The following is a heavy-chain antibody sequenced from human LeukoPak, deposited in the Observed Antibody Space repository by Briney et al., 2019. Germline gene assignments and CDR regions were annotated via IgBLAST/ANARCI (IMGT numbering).Heavy chain of an antibody. Sequence: PETLSLTCAVSGGSISSYYWSWIRQPPGKGLEWIGYIYYSGSTNYNPSLKSRVTISVDTSKNQFSLKLSSVTAADTAVYYCARAVAVASYYYYMDVWGKGTTVTVSS. J-gene: IGHJ6*03. CDR2: IYYSGST. V-gene: IGHV4-59*01. D-gene: IGHD6-19*01. CDR1: GGSISSYY. CDR3: ARAVAVASYYYYMDV.